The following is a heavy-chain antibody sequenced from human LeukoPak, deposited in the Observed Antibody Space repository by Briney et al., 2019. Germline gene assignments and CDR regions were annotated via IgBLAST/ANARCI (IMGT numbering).Heavy chain of an antibody. Sequence: SSETLSLTCAVSGGSISSGGYSWSWIRQPPGKGLEWIGYIYHSGSTYYDPSLKSRVTISVDRSKNQFSLKLSSVTAEDTAVYYCARGVTPVYFDYWGQGTLVTVSS. V-gene: IGHV4-30-2*01. CDR3: ARGVTPVYFDY. J-gene: IGHJ4*02. CDR1: GGSISSGGYS. CDR2: IYHSGST. D-gene: IGHD5-18*01.